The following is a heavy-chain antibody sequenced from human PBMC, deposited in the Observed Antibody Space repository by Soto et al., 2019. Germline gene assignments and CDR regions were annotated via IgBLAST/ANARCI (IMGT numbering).Heavy chain of an antibody. CDR1: GGSISSGGYY. CDR3: ARVRVRLIDY. D-gene: IGHD4-17*01. CDR2: IYYSGST. Sequence: SETLSPTCTVSGGSISSGGYYWSWIRQHPGKGLEWIGYIYYSGSTYYNPSLKSRVTISVDTSKNQFSLKLSSVTAADTAVYYCARVRVRLIDYWGQGTLVTVSS. J-gene: IGHJ4*02. V-gene: IGHV4-31*03.